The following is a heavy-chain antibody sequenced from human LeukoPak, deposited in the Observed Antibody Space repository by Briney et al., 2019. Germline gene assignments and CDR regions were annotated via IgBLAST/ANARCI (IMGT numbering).Heavy chain of an antibody. V-gene: IGHV4-4*07. CDR1: VGSISSYY. CDR3: ARERGITSPYYYHIDL. Sequence: SETLSLICTVSVGSISSYYWSWLRQPAGKGGEWVGRTHTLGSTNYTPPLKSPLTLSIDTSKNPFSLKPSSVTPADTALYYCARERGITSPYYYHIDLWGKGTTV. D-gene: IGHD1-14*01. CDR2: THTLGST. J-gene: IGHJ6*03.